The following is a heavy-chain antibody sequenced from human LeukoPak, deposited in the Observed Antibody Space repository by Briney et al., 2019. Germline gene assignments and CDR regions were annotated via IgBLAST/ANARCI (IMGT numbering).Heavy chain of an antibody. D-gene: IGHD2-21*01. J-gene: IGHJ6*03. V-gene: IGHV4-34*01. CDR2: INHSGST. CDR1: GFTFSSYW. CDR3: ARRLWYYYYYYMDV. Sequence: GSLRLSCAASGFTFSSYWMSWIRQPPGKGLEWIGEINHSGSTNYNPSLKSRVTISVDTSKNQFSLKLSSVTAADTAVYYCARRLWYYYYYYMDVWGKGTTVTISS.